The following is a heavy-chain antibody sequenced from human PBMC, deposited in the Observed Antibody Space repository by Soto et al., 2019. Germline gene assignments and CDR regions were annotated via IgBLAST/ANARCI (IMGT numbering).Heavy chain of an antibody. CDR3: ASTDSQWLATSFDY. Sequence: SETLSLTCAVYGGSFSGYYWSWIRQPPGKGLEWIGEINHSGSTNYNPSLKSRVTISVDTSKNQFSLKLSSVTAADTAVYYCASTDSQWLATSFDYWGQGTLVTVSS. CDR2: INHSGST. D-gene: IGHD6-19*01. V-gene: IGHV4-34*01. CDR1: GGSFSGYY. J-gene: IGHJ4*02.